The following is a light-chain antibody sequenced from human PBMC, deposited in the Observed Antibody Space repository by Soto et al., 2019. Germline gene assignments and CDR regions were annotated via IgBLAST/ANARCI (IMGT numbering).Light chain of an antibody. CDR2: GNN. CDR3: QSYDSGLSGSV. V-gene: IGLV1-40*01. J-gene: IGLJ3*02. CDR1: DSNIGENFD. Sequence: QSGLTQPPSVSGAPGQRVTISCTGSDSNIGENFDVHWYQQLPGTAPKLLIYGNNNRPSGVPDRFSASRSGTSASLAITGLQAEDEADYYCQSYDSGLSGSVFGGGTKVTVL.